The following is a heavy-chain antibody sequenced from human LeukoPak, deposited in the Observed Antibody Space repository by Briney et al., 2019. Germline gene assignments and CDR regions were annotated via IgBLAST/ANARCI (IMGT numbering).Heavy chain of an antibody. J-gene: IGHJ5*02. CDR3: ARGYGDYDNWFDP. CDR1: GGTFSSYA. V-gene: IGHV1-69*13. CDR2: IIPIFGTA. Sequence: ASVKVSCKASGGTFSSYAISWVRQASGQGLEWMGGIIPIFGTANYAQKFQGRVTITADESTSTAYMELSSLRSEDTAVYYCARGYGDYDNWFDPWGQGTLVTVSS. D-gene: IGHD4-17*01.